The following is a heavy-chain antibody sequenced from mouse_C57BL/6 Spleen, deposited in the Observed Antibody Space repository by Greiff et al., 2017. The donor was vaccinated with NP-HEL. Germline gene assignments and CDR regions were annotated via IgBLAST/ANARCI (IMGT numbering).Heavy chain of an antibody. CDR1: GYTFTSYW. V-gene: IGHV1-55*01. CDR2: IYPGSGST. J-gene: IGHJ4*01. D-gene: IGHD1-1*01. CDR3: ARWKDYGCSYVEDYAMDY. Sequence: VQLQQPGAELVKPGASVKMSCKASGYTFTSYWITWVKQRPGQGLEWIGDIYPGSGSTNYNEKFKSKATLTVDTSSSTAYMQLSSLTSEDSAVYYCARWKDYGCSYVEDYAMDYWGQGTSVTVAS.